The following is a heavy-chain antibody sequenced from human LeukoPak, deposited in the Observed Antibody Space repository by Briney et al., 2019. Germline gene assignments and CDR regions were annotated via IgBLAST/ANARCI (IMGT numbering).Heavy chain of an antibody. Sequence: GGSLRLSCAASGFTFSSYSMNWVRQAPGKGLEWVSSISGSSIYIYYADSVKGRFTISRDNAKNSVSLQMNSLTVEDTAGYYCARDPAGMTVSGVAEYNYGMDVWGQGTTVTVSS. D-gene: IGHD3-3*01. CDR1: GFTFSSYS. CDR3: ARDPAGMTVSGVAEYNYGMDV. J-gene: IGHJ6*02. CDR2: ISGSSIYI. V-gene: IGHV3-21*01.